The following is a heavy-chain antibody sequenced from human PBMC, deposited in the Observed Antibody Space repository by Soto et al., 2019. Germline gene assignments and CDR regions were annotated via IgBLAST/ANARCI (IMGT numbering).Heavy chain of an antibody. Sequence: QVQLVQSGAEVRKPGASVKVSCKASGYSVTSYYIHWVRQAPGQGLGWMGIINPSGDATTYAQRFQGGVTMTRDTSTNTIYMGLSSLRSEDTAVYFCASLGAWVGEPRRGQWFDWWGQGTLVTVSS. D-gene: IGHD3-10*01. V-gene: IGHV1-46*01. CDR3: ASLGAWVGEPRRGQWFDW. CDR2: INPSGDAT. CDR1: GYSVTSYY. J-gene: IGHJ4*02.